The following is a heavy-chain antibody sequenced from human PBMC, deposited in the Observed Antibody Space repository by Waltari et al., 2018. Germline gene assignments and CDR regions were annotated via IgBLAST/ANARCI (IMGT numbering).Heavy chain of an antibody. V-gene: IGHV4-39*07. CDR3: ARSHLGVVQGHFDL. J-gene: IGHJ2*01. D-gene: IGHD3-10*01. Sequence: QLQLQESGPGLVTPSETLSLTCTVSGGSISSRSYYWGWIRQPPGKGLEWIGSIYYSGSTYYNPSLKSRVTISVDTSKNQFSLKLSSVTAADTAVYYCARSHLGVVQGHFDLWGRGTLVTVSS. CDR1: GGSISSRSYY. CDR2: IYYSGST.